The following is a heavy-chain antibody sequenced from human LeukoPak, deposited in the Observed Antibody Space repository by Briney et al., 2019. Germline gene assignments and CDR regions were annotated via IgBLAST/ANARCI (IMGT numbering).Heavy chain of an antibody. Sequence: SGPALVKPTQTLTLTCTFSGFSLSTSGMCVSRIRQPPGKALEWLSRIDWDDDKYYSTSLKTRLTISKDTSKNQVVLTMTNMDPVDTATYYCARHIVGATTYYYYGMDVWGQGTTVTVSS. D-gene: IGHD1-26*01. V-gene: IGHV2-70*11. CDR1: GFSLSTSGMC. J-gene: IGHJ6*02. CDR2: IDWDDDK. CDR3: ARHIVGATTYYYYGMDV.